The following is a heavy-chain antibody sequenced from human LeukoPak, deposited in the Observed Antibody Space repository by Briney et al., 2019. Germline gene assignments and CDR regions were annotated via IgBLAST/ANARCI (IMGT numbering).Heavy chain of an antibody. CDR3: ARDRGITIFSANAFDI. CDR2: IIPIFGTA. V-gene: IGHV1-69*06. J-gene: IGHJ3*02. CDR1: GGTFSSYA. Sequence: GSSVKVSCKASGGTFSSYAISWVRQAPGQGLEWIGGIIPIFGTANYAQKFQGRVTITADKSTSTAYMELSSLRSEDTAVYYCARDRGITIFSANAFDIWGQGTMVTVSS. D-gene: IGHD3-9*01.